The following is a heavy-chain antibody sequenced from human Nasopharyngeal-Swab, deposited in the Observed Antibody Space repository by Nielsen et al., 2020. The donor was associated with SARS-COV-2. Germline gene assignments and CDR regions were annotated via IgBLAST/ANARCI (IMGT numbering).Heavy chain of an antibody. CDR2: IYHSGST. V-gene: IGHV4-4*02. Sequence: GSLRLSCAVSGGSISSSNWWSWVRQPPGKGLEWIGEIYHSGSTNYNPSLKSRVTISVDKSKNQFSLKLSSVTAADTAVYYCAREGIAAAGDDYWGQGTLVTVSS. J-gene: IGHJ4*02. CDR3: AREGIAAAGDDY. D-gene: IGHD6-13*01. CDR1: GGSISSSNW.